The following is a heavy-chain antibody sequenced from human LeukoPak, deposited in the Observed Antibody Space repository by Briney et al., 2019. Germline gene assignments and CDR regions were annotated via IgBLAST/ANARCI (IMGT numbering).Heavy chain of an antibody. Sequence: PGGSLRLSCAASGFTFSAYSMNWVRQAPGKGLDWVSYISSRSFTKYYADSVKGRFTISRDNAKNSLYLEMNSLRDEDTAVYYCASSVIAVAGYDAFDIWGQGTVVTVSS. CDR3: ASSVIAVAGYDAFDI. D-gene: IGHD6-19*01. V-gene: IGHV3-48*02. CDR2: ISSRSFTK. CDR1: GFTFSAYS. J-gene: IGHJ3*02.